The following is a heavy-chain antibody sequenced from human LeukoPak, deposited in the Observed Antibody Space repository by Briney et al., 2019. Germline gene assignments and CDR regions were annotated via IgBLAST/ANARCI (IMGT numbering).Heavy chain of an antibody. CDR1: ADTFSNYP. D-gene: IGHD1-1*01. V-gene: IGHV1-69*06. Sequence: SVKVSCKASADTFSNYPISWVRQAPGRGLEWMGGIIPIFNTTNYAQKFQGRVTITADKSTNSAYMELSSLRSEDTAVYYCAREAGTTFGTTTFDSWGQGTRVTVSS. CDR2: IIPIFNTT. J-gene: IGHJ4*02. CDR3: AREAGTTFGTTTFDS.